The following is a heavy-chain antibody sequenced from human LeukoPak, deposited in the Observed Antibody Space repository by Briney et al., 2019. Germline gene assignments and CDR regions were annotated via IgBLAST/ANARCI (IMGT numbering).Heavy chain of an antibody. CDR3: ARDPAIVVVPAATYYYYGMDV. CDR2: IIPIFGTA. D-gene: IGHD2-2*01. Sequence: GSSVKVSCKASGGTFSSYAISWVRQAPGQGLEWMGGIIPIFGTANYAKKFQGRVTITADESTSTAYMELSSLRSEDTAVYYCARDPAIVVVPAATYYYYGMDVWGKGTTVTVSS. V-gene: IGHV1-69*01. CDR1: GGTFSSYA. J-gene: IGHJ6*04.